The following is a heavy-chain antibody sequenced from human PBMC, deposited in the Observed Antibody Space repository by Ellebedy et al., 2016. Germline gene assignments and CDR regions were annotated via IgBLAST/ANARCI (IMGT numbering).Heavy chain of an antibody. D-gene: IGHD6-6*01. Sequence: GESLKISCVASGFTFSAYWMSWVRQAPGKGLEWVANIKQDGTKTYHVDSVKGRFTISRDNARSLLYLQMNSLRVEDTAVYYCASLAGRQRYNDWGQGTLVTVST. CDR2: IKQDGTKT. CDR3: ASLAGRQRYND. CDR1: GFTFSAYW. J-gene: IGHJ4*02. V-gene: IGHV3-7*01.